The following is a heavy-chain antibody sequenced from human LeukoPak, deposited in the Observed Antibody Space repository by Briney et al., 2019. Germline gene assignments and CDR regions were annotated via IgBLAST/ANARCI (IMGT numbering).Heavy chain of an antibody. CDR2: IKQDGSEK. V-gene: IGHV3-7*01. Sequence: QAGGSLRLSCAASGFTFSSYWMSWVRQAPEKGLEWVANIKQDGSEKYYVDSVKGRFTISRDNAKNSLYLQMNSLRAEDTAVYYCARVSSGWYTYFDYWGQGALVTVSS. CDR3: ARVSSGWYTYFDY. J-gene: IGHJ4*02. CDR1: GFTFSSYW. D-gene: IGHD6-19*01.